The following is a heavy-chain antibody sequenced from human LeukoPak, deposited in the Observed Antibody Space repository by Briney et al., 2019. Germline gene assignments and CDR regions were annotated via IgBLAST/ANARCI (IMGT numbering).Heavy chain of an antibody. CDR1: GYSFTSYW. CDR2: IYPGDSDT. Sequence: GESLKISCKGSGYSFTSYWIGWVRQMPGKGLEWMGIIYPGDSDTRYSPSFQGQVTISADKSISTAYLLWSSLKASDTAMYYCARLIVNVDYASGSQPKYGMDVWGQGTTVTVSS. J-gene: IGHJ6*02. V-gene: IGHV5-51*01. CDR3: ARLIVNVDYASGSQPKYGMDV. D-gene: IGHD3-10*01.